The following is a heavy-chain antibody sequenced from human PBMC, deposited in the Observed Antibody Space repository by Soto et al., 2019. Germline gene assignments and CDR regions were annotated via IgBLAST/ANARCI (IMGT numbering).Heavy chain of an antibody. Sequence: SETLSLTCTVSGGSISTSNYYWAWVRQAPGKGLEWIANIYYRGDTYYHPSLRSRLTVSVDTSKNQFSLKLSSVTTADTALYYCARTTAVPNSLRSRYFFDYWGQGTLVTVSS. V-gene: IGHV4-39*07. CDR2: IYYRGDT. CDR3: ARTTAVPNSLRSRYFFDY. CDR1: GGSISTSNYY. J-gene: IGHJ4*02. D-gene: IGHD4-17*01.